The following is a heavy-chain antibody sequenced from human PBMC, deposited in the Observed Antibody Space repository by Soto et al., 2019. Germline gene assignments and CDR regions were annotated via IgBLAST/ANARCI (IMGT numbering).Heavy chain of an antibody. V-gene: IGHV1-69*12. D-gene: IGHD1-26*01. Sequence: QVQLVQSGAEVKKPGSSVKVSCKASGGTFSSYAISWVRQAPGQGLEWMGGIIPIFGTANYAQKFHGRVTITADESTSTADLELSMLRSEEPAVYSRARPPGGCSGGRFPYFYYGRDVWGQGNTVTVSS. CDR3: ARPPGGCSGGRFPYFYYGRDV. J-gene: IGHJ6*02. CDR2: IIPIFGTA. CDR1: GGTFSSYA.